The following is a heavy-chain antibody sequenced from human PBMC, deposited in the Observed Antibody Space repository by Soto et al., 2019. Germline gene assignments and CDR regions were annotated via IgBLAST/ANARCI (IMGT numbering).Heavy chain of an antibody. Sequence: GGSLRLSCSASGFTFSAFGMSWVRQAPGKGLEWVSGIFNNGGETFYSDSVKGRFTISRDNSQNKLYLQMNNLRADDTAVYYCAKGLGPHSNQPGDCWGQGTLVTVSS. CDR1: GFTFSAFG. J-gene: IGHJ4*02. CDR3: AKGLGPHSNQPGDC. D-gene: IGHD6-13*01. CDR2: IFNNGGET. V-gene: IGHV3-23*01.